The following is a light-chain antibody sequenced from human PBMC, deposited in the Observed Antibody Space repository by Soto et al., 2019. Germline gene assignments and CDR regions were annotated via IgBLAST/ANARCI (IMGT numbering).Light chain of an antibody. CDR1: KAFRIY. CDR3: QKYSSVPV. Sequence: DIQMTQSQTSLLAPLEEKVPITAGPSKAFRIYVAWYQQIPGKAPKLLIYAASTLQSGVPSRFSGSGSGTDFTLTINGLQPEDVATYSCQKYSSVPVFGPGTKVEIK. V-gene: IGKV1-27*01. CDR2: AAS. J-gene: IGKJ3*01.